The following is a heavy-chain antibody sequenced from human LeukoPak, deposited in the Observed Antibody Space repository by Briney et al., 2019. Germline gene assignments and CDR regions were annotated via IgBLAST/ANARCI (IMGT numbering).Heavy chain of an antibody. Sequence: GGPLRLSCAASGFTFSSYSMHWVRQAPGKGLEWIFYITGGSYTIYYAHSERGRFTISRDNAKKSLYLQMNSLRVEDTAVYYCARDGDEYSYGYGDAFDIWGQGTMVTVSS. D-gene: IGHD5-18*01. V-gene: IGHV3-48*01. J-gene: IGHJ3*02. CDR1: GFTFSSYS. CDR3: ARDGDEYSYGYGDAFDI. CDR2: ITGGSYTI.